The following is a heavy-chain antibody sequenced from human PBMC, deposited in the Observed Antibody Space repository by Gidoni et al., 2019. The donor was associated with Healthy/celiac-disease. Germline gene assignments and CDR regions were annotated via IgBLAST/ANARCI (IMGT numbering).Heavy chain of an antibody. CDR2: IYPGDSDT. J-gene: IGHJ3*02. CDR1: GYSFTSDW. D-gene: IGHD6-13*01. V-gene: IGHV5-51*01. CDR3: ARGGQQLQVAFDI. Sequence: EVQLVQSGAELKKPGESLRISCKGSGYSFTSDWVGWVRQMPGKGLEWMGIIYPGDSDTRYSPSFQGQVTISADKYISTAYLQWSSLKASDTAMYYCARGGQQLQVAFDIWGQGTMVTVSS.